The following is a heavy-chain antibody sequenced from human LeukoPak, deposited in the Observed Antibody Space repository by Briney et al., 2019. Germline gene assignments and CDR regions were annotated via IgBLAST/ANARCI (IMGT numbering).Heavy chain of an antibody. Sequence: ASVKVSCKASGYTFTENYIHWVRQAPGQGLEWMGFINPYTGAANYTQNFQGRVTMTRDTSVSTAYMHLSGLRSDDTAVYYCARGKSGYSPWGQGTPVTVSS. CDR2: INPYTGAA. J-gene: IGHJ4*02. CDR1: GYTFTENY. V-gene: IGHV1-2*02. D-gene: IGHD3-22*01. CDR3: ARGKSGYSP.